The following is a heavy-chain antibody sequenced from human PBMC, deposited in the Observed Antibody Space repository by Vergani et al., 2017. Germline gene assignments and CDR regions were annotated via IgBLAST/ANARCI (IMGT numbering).Heavy chain of an antibody. CDR2: IWYDGSNK. J-gene: IGHJ2*01. D-gene: IGHD2-2*02. CDR3: ARDRVXSSTSCYSCWYFDL. CDR1: GFTLSRYG. V-gene: IGHV3-33*01. Sequence: QVQLVESGGGVVQPGRSLRLSCAASGFTLSRYGIHWVRQAPGKGLEWVALIWYDGSNKYYADSVKGRFTISRVNSKNTLYLQMNSLRVEDTAVYYCARDRVXSSTSCYSCWYFDLWDRGTLVTVSS.